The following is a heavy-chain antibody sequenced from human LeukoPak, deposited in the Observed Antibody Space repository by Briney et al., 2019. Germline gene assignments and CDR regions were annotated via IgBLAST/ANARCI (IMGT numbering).Heavy chain of an antibody. V-gene: IGHV3-23*01. D-gene: IGHD6-13*01. CDR3: VKDYSTIAAAANPLFDY. CDR1: GFTFSSYA. J-gene: IGHJ4*02. CDR2: ITGSGDTT. Sequence: GGSLRLSCAASGFTFSSYAVTWVREARGKGVEWVSGITGSGDTTFYADSVKGRFTISRDNSKNTLYLQMHSLRAEDTAVYYCVKDYSTIAAAANPLFDYWGQGALVTVSS.